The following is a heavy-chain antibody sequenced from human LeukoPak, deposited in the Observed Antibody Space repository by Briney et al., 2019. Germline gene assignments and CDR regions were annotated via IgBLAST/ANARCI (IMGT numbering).Heavy chain of an antibody. J-gene: IGHJ4*02. Sequence: GGSLRLSCAASGFIFSSYAMNWVRQAPGKGLEWVSGISGSGDNTYFADSVKGRFTISRDNSKNILYMQMNSLRAEDTAVYYCALRSGYRYGFDYWGQGTLVTVSS. CDR3: ALRSGYRYGFDY. D-gene: IGHD5-18*01. V-gene: IGHV3-23*01. CDR1: GFIFSSYA. CDR2: ISGSGDNT.